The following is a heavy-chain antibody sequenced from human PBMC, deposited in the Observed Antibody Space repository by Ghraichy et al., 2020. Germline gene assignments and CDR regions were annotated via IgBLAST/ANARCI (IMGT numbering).Heavy chain of an antibody. CDR2: ISSSSSYI. D-gene: IGHD3-10*01. Sequence: GESLRLSCAASGFTFSSYSMNWVRQAPGKGLEWVSSISSSSSYIYYADSVKGRFTISRDNAKNSLYLQMNSLRAEDTAVYYCARSPDYGSGSYTYYFDYWGQGTLVTVSS. J-gene: IGHJ4*02. CDR3: ARSPDYGSGSYTYYFDY. CDR1: GFTFSSYS. V-gene: IGHV3-21*01.